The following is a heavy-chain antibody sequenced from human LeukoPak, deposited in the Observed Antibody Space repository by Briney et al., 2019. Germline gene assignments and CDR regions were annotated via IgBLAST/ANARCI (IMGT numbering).Heavy chain of an antibody. Sequence: SGGSLRLSCAASGFTFSSYAMHWVRQAPGKGLEWVAIISHDGSNTYYADSVKGRFTISRDNSKNTLYLQMNSLRAEDTAVYYCAREEWEPQIPVDYWGQGTLVTVSS. CDR3: AREEWEPQIPVDY. CDR2: ISHDGSNT. V-gene: IGHV3-30-3*01. D-gene: IGHD1-26*01. CDR1: GFTFSSYA. J-gene: IGHJ4*02.